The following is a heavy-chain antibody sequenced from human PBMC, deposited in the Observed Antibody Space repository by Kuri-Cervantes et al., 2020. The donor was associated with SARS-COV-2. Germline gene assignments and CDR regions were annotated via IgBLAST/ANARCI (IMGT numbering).Heavy chain of an antibody. Sequence: ASVKVSCKASGYTFTGYYMHWVRQAPGQGLEWMGWINPNSGGTNYAQKFQGWVTMTRDTSISTAYMELSRLRSGDTAVYYCARQGGGGYEGVYYYYGMDVWGQGTTVTVSS. CDR2: INPNSGGT. CDR3: ARQGGGGYEGVYYYYGMDV. V-gene: IGHV1-2*04. J-gene: IGHJ6*02. D-gene: IGHD5-12*01. CDR1: GYTFTGYY.